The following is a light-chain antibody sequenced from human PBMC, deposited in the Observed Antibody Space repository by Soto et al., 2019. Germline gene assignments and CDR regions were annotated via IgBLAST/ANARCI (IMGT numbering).Light chain of an antibody. Sequence: DIQMTQSPSTLSASVGERVTISCRASQTIGCLLAWYQQKAGRAPKLLIYKASTLESGVPSRFSGSRSGTEFTLTISSLQPDDFATYYCQHSNSYPPMYTFGQGTKLEI. V-gene: IGKV1-5*03. J-gene: IGKJ2*01. CDR1: QTIGCL. CDR2: KAS. CDR3: QHSNSYPPMYT.